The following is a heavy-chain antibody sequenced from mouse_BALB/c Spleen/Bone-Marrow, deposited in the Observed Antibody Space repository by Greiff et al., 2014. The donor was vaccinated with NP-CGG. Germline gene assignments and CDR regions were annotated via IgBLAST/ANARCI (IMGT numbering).Heavy chain of an antibody. CDR2: IDPANGNT. V-gene: IGHV14-3*02. J-gene: IGHJ4*01. CDR3: AIYYGNYYAMDY. CDR1: GFNIKDTY. D-gene: IGHD2-1*01. Sequence: EVQLQQSGAELVKPGASVKLSCTASGFNIKDTYMHWVKQRPEQGLEWIGRIDPANGNTKYDPKFQGKATITADTSSNTAYLQLSSLTSEDAAVYYCAIYYGNYYAMDYWGQGTSATVSS.